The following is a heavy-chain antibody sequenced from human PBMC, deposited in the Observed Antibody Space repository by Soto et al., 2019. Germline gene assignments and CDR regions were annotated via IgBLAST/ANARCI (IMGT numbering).Heavy chain of an antibody. CDR3: AKNYYDFWSGSHYYYYYGMDV. CDR1: GFTFSSYA. J-gene: IGHJ6*02. CDR2: ISCDGSNK. V-gene: IGHV3-30-3*01. D-gene: IGHD3-3*01. Sequence: PGGSLRLSCAASGFTFSSYAMHWVRQAPGKGLEWVAVISCDGSNKYYADSVKGRFTISRDNSKNTLYLQMNSLRAEDTAVYYCAKNYYDFWSGSHYYYYYGMDVWGQGTTVTVSS.